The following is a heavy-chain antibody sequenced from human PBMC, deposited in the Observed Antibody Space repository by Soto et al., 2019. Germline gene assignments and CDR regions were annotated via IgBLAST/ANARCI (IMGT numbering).Heavy chain of an antibody. CDR3: ARAFFRYCSSTSCCRSSQQQPGPYGY. V-gene: IGHV4-34*01. D-gene: IGHD2-2*01. Sequence: SETLSLTCAVYGGSFSGYYWSWIRQPPGKGLEWIGEINHSGSTNYNPSLKSRVTISVDTSKNQFSLKLSSVTAADTAVYYCARAFFRYCSSTSCCRSSQQQPGPYGYWGQGTLVTVSS. CDR1: GGSFSGYY. J-gene: IGHJ4*02. CDR2: INHSGST.